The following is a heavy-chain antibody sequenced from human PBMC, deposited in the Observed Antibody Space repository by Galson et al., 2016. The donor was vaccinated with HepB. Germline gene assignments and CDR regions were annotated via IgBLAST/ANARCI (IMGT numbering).Heavy chain of an antibody. J-gene: IGHJ5*02. V-gene: IGHV3-43*01. CDR2: ISWDGSNK. CDR1: GFTFDDYT. Sequence: SLRLSCAASGFTFDDYTMHWLRQVPGKGLEWVALISWDGSNKFYSETVRGRFTISRDNTKNSLYLQMSRLRSGDTAFYHCAKGVTGYHYPFKGGFDPWGPGTLVTVSS. CDR3: AKGVTGYHYPFKGGFDP. D-gene: IGHD3-22*01.